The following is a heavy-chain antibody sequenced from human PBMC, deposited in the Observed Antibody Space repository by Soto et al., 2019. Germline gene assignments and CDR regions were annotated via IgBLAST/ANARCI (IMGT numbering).Heavy chain of an antibody. Sequence: SETLSLTCAVYGGSFSGYYWSWIRQPPGKGLEWIGEINHSGSTNYNPSLKSRVTISVDTSKNQFSLKLSSVTAADTAVYYCARGYRGYSGYDDYWGQGTLVTVSS. CDR2: INHSGST. CDR3: ARGYRGYSGYDDY. V-gene: IGHV4-34*01. J-gene: IGHJ4*02. D-gene: IGHD5-12*01. CDR1: GGSFSGYY.